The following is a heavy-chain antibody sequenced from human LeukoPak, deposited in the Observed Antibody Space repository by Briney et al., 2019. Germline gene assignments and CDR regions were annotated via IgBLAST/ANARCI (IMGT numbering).Heavy chain of an antibody. V-gene: IGHV3-7*03. J-gene: IGHJ3*01. CDR3: VKELDYYGSTEEYYAGVDAFDF. CDR2: IKEDGSEQ. D-gene: IGHD3-22*01. Sequence: GGSLRLSCAASGFTFSVYWMSWVRQAPGKGLEWVANIKEDGSEQYYVDSVKGRFIISRDNAKNSLYLQMNSLRAGDTAIYYCVKELDYYGSTEEYYAGVDAFDFWGQGTMLTVSS. CDR1: GFTFSVYW.